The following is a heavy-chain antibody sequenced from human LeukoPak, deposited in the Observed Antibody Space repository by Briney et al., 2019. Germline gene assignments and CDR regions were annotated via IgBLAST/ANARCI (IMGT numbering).Heavy chain of an antibody. Sequence: PGGSLRLSCAASGLSFRSYEINWVRQAPGKGLEWVSYISSSGSPIYYADAVRGRFTISRDNAKKSVYLQMNSLRAEDTAVYYCEVHYYDSSDYMFFDYWGQGTLVTVSS. D-gene: IGHD3-22*01. CDR3: EVHYYDSSDYMFFDY. V-gene: IGHV3-48*03. J-gene: IGHJ4*02. CDR2: ISSSGSPI. CDR1: GLSFRSYE.